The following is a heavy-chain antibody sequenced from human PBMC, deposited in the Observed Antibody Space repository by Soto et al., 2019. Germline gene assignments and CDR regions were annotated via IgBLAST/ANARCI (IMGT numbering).Heavy chain of an antibody. Sequence: QVQLQESGPGLVKPSETLSLTCTVSGGSVSSGSYYWSWIRQPPGKGLEWIGYIYYSGSTNYNPSLKSRVTISGDTSKNQFSLKLSSVTAADTAVYYCARDLYGGNGTYWGQGTLVTVSS. D-gene: IGHD4-17*01. V-gene: IGHV4-61*01. J-gene: IGHJ4*02. CDR2: IYYSGST. CDR3: ARDLYGGNGTY. CDR1: GGSVSSGSYY.